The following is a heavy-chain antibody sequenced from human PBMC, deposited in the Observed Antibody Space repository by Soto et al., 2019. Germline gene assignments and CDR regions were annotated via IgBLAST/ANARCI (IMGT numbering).Heavy chain of an antibody. Sequence: QVQLQESGPGLVKPSQTLSLTCNVSGGSMNHGDYYWSWVRQSPEKGMEWIGYIYVTGTTYYKTSFKIRVTIAVDTTSSKVSLRLRSVTAEEAAVYFWARLYGSYICAGNYFDSWGQGSLVTVSS. J-gene: IGHJ4*02. CDR3: ARLYGSYICAGNYFDS. V-gene: IGHV4-30-4*01. CDR1: GGSMNHGDYY. D-gene: IGHD1-26*01. CDR2: IYVTGTT.